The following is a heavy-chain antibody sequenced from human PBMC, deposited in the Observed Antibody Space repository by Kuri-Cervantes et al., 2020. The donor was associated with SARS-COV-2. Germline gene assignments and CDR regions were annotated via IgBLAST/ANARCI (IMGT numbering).Heavy chain of an antibody. CDR2: ISWNSGSI. D-gene: IGHD2-15*01. CDR3: AKDMESGGSYSTFDY. J-gene: IGHJ4*02. CDR1: GFTFDGYA. V-gene: IGHV3-9*01. Sequence: SLKISCAASGFTFDGYAMHWVRQAPGKGLEWVSGISWNSGSIGYADSVKGRFTIPRDNAKNSLYLQMNSLRAEDTALYYCAKDMESGGSYSTFDYWGQGTLVTVSS.